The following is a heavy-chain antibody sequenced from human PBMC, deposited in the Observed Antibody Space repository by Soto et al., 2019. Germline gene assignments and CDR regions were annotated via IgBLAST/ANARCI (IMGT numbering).Heavy chain of an antibody. CDR3: TRGQAAGTEYFQD. Sequence: ASVKVSCKASGYTFTSYDINWVRQATGQGLEWMGWMNPNTGNTGYAQRFQGRVTMTRDTSIGTAYMELSSLRSEDTAMYYCTRGQAAGTEYFQDWGQGTLVTVSS. J-gene: IGHJ1*01. V-gene: IGHV1-8*01. CDR1: GYTFTSYD. D-gene: IGHD6-13*01. CDR2: MNPNTGNT.